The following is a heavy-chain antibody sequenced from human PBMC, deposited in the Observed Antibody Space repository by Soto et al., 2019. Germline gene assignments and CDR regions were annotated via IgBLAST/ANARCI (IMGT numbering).Heavy chain of an antibody. CDR1: GGSMRGYF. Sequence: SETLSLTCTVSGGSMRGYFWTWIRQPPGKGLEWIGYIYHSGSTKYNPSLKSRVTISVDTSKNQFSLKLTSVTAADTAVYYCARVEIATISYFASWGQGTLVTVSS. CDR2: IYHSGST. D-gene: IGHD2-15*01. CDR3: ARVEIATISYFAS. J-gene: IGHJ4*02. V-gene: IGHV4-59*01.